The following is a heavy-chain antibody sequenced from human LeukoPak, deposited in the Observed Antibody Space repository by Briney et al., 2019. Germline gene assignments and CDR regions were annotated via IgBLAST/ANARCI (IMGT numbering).Heavy chain of an antibody. D-gene: IGHD2-2*01. CDR1: GFTVSSNY. CDR3: ASCSSTSCYQKYYYYYYYMDV. CDR2: IYSGGST. Sequence: GGSLRLSCAASGFTVSSNYMSWVRQAPGKGLEWVSVIYSGGSTYYADSVKGRFTISRDNSKNTLYLQMNSLRAEDTAVYYCASCSSTSCYQKYYYYYYYMDVWGKGTTVTVSS. V-gene: IGHV3-53*01. J-gene: IGHJ6*03.